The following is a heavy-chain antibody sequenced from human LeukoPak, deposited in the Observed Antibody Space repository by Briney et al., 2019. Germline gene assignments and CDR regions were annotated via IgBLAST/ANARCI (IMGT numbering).Heavy chain of an antibody. D-gene: IGHD6-13*01. Sequence: SQTLSLTCAISGDSVSNNNVAWNWVRQSPSRGLEWLGRTYYRSKWYNDYAVSVKSRITITPDTSKNQVSLQPSSVSLEDTAIYFCARVQQLGQGFHYWGQGTLVTVSS. V-gene: IGHV6-1*01. J-gene: IGHJ4*02. CDR2: TYYRSKWYN. CDR3: ARVQQLGQGFHY. CDR1: GDSVSNNNVA.